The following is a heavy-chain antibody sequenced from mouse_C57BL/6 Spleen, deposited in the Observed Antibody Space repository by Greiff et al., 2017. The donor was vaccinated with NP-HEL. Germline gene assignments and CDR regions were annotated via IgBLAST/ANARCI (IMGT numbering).Heavy chain of an antibody. J-gene: IGHJ2*01. CDR1: GFTFSSYA. V-gene: IGHV5-4*01. D-gene: IGHD3-3*01. CDR3: ARDRDWNFDY. Sequence: EVQLLESGGGLVKPGGSLKLSCAASGFTFSSYAMSWVRQTPEKRLEWVATISDGGSYTYYPDNVKGRFTISRDNANNNLYLQMSHLKSEDTAMYDCARDRDWNFDYWGQGTTLTVSS. CDR2: ISDGGSYT.